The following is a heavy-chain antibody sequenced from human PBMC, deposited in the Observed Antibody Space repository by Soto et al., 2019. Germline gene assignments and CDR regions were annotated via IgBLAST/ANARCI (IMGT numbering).Heavy chain of an antibody. V-gene: IGHV3-15*01. Sequence: GGSLRLSCAASGFIFSNAWMSWVRQAPGKGLEWVGRIKSKINGGTTDYAAPVRGRFSISRDDSKNTLYLQMNSLKTEDTAVYYCTTDDPINRYWGQGTLVTVSS. J-gene: IGHJ4*02. CDR3: TTDDPINRY. CDR1: GFIFSNAW. CDR2: IKSKINGGTT.